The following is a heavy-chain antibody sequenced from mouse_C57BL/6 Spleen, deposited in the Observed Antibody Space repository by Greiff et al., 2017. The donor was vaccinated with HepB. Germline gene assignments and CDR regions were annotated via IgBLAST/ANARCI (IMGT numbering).Heavy chain of an antibody. CDR2: INPNNGGT. V-gene: IGHV1-22*01. CDR1: GYTFTDYN. D-gene: IGHD1-1*01. Sequence: VQLQQSGPELVKPGASVKMSCKASGYTFTDYNMHWVKQSHGKSLEWIGYINPNNGGTSYNQKFKGKATLTVNKSSSTAYMELRSLTSEDSAVYYCARGAITTVVAFDYWGQGTTLTVSS. CDR3: ARGAITTVVAFDY. J-gene: IGHJ2*01.